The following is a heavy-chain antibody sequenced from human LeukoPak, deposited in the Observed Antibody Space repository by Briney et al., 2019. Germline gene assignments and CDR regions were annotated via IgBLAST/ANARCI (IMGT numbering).Heavy chain of an antibody. CDR1: AFTFSNYW. CDR3: ATYCGGGNCYSFAY. D-gene: IGHD2-15*01. CDR2: MNHDGNEK. J-gene: IGHJ4*02. Sequence: GGSLRLSCEASAFTFSNYWMAWVRQAPGKELEWVANMNHDGNEKYYDESVKGRFTISRDNARKSLYLYMNSLRADDTAVYYCATYCGGGNCYSFAYWGQGTLVTVSS. V-gene: IGHV3-7*01.